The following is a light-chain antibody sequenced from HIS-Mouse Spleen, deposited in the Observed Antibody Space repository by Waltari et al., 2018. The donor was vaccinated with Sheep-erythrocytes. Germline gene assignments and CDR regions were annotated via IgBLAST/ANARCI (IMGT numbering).Light chain of an antibody. CDR3: QAWDSSTAWNVV. J-gene: IGLJ2*01. V-gene: IGLV3-1*01. Sequence: SYELTQPPSASVSPGQTASITCSGDKWGDKYACWYQQKPGQSPVLVIYQDSKRPSGLPERFSGSNYGNTDTLTMSGTQAMDEADYYCQAWDSSTAWNVVFGGGTKLTVL. CDR1: KWGDKY. CDR2: QDS.